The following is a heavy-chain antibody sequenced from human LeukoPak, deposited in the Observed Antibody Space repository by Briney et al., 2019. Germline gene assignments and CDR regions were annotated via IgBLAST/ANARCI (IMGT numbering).Heavy chain of an antibody. CDR1: GFTFSSYS. V-gene: IGHV3-21*01. CDR3: ARDQMVYAISDIYTPGAFDI. CDR2: ISSSSSYI. Sequence: MPGGSLRLSCAASGFTFSSYSMNWVRQAPGKGLEWVSSISSSSSYIYYADSVKGRFTISRDNAKNSLYLQMNSLRAEDTAVYYCARDQMVYAISDIYTPGAFDIWGQGTMVTVSS. J-gene: IGHJ3*02. D-gene: IGHD2-8*01.